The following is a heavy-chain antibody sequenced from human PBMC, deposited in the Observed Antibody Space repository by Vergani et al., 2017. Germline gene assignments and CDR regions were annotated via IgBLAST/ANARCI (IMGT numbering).Heavy chain of an antibody. CDR3: AKLFSGWGIDS. D-gene: IGHD3-16*01. V-gene: IGHV3-30*02. Sequence: QVQLVESGGGVVQRGGSLRLSCATSGFTLSNYDMQWIRQGPGKGLEFVAFIQFDGSNQYYADSVKGRFTLSRNFSKNTLYLQMNSLRTDDTATYYCAKLFSGWGIDSWGQGTQVIVSS. J-gene: IGHJ4*02. CDR2: IQFDGSNQ. CDR1: GFTLSNYD.